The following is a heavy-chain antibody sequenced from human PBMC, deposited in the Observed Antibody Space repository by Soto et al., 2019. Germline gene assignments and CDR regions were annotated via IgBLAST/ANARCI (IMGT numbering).Heavy chain of an antibody. CDR3: ARRWGEGRVDY. J-gene: IGHJ4*02. V-gene: IGHV4-4*02. D-gene: IGHD3-10*01. CDR1: GGSISSSNW. Sequence: SETLSLTCAVSGGSISSSNWWSWVRQPPGKGLEWIGEIYHSGNTDYNPSLKSRVTMAVDKSRNQFSLKLSSVTAADTAVYYCARRWGEGRVDYWGQGTLVTVS. CDR2: IYHSGNT.